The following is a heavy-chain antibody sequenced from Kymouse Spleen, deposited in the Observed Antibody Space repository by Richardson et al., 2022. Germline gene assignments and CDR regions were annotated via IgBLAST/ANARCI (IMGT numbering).Heavy chain of an antibody. D-gene: IGHD3-9*01. J-gene: IGHJ4*02. CDR3: AKDYDILTGGDY. CDR2: ISYDGSNK. Sequence: QVQLVESGGGVVQPGRSLRLSCAASGFTFSSYGMHWVRQAPGKGLEWVAVISYDGSNKYYADSVKGRFTISRDNSKNTLYLQMNSLRAEDTAVYYCAKDYDILTGGDYWGQGTLVTVSS. CDR1: GFTFSSYG. V-gene: IGHV3-30*18.